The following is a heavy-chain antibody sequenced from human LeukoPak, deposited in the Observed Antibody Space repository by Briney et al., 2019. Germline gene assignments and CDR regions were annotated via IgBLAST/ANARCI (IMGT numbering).Heavy chain of an antibody. CDR1: GGSISSYY. CDR3: ARRTPVTPNSFDS. D-gene: IGHD4-17*01. CDR2: VYYSGNT. Sequence: SETLSLTCTVSGGSISSYYWSRLRQPPGKGLEWIGYVYYSGNTNYNPSLKSRVTISLDTSKNQFSLKMTSVTAADTAVYYCARRTPVTPNSFDSWGQGTLVTVSS. V-gene: IGHV4-59*08. J-gene: IGHJ5*01.